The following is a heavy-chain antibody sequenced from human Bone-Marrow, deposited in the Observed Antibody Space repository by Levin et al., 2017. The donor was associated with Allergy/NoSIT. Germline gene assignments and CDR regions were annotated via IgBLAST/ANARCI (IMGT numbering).Heavy chain of an antibody. CDR2: ISGSGGST. V-gene: IGHV3-23*01. J-gene: IGHJ4*02. CDR1: GFTFSSYA. Sequence: PGESLKISCAASGFTFSSYAMSWVRQAPGKGLEWVSGISGSGGSTYYADSVKGRFTISRDNSKNTLFLQMNSLRAEDTAVYYCAKKGGEKDDSSGYFFDHWGQGTLVTVSS. D-gene: IGHD3-22*01. CDR3: AKKGGEKDDSSGYFFDH.